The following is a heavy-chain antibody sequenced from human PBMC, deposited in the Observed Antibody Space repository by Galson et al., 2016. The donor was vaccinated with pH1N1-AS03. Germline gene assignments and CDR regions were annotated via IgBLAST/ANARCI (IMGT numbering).Heavy chain of an antibody. V-gene: IGHV4-38-2*01. J-gene: IGHJ3*02. Sequence: ETLSLTCAVSGYSISSGYYWGWIRQPPGKGLEWIESMYYSGSTYYNPSPKSRVTISVDTSKNQFSLKLSSVTAADTAVYYCARLWIQPSQRGAFDIWGQGTMVTVSS. D-gene: IGHD5-18*01. CDR1: GYSISSGYY. CDR2: MYYSGST. CDR3: ARLWIQPSQRGAFDI.